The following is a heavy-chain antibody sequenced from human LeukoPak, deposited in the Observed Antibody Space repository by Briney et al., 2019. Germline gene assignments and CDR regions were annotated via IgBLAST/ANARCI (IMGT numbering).Heavy chain of an antibody. CDR2: IKSKTDGGTA. CDR1: GFFFTHGW. CDR3: TTVQTWRFDP. V-gene: IGHV3-15*01. J-gene: IGHJ5*02. D-gene: IGHD1-1*01. Sequence: GGSLRLSCVASGFFFTHGWTSWVRQAPGKGLEWVGRIKSKTDGGTADYAAPVKGRFTISRDESTNTLYLQMNSLKTEDTGVYYCTTVQTWRFDPWGQGTLVTVSS.